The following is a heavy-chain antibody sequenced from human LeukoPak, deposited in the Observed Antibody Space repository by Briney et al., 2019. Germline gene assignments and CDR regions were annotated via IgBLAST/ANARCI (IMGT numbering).Heavy chain of an antibody. CDR2: IYYSGST. D-gene: IGHD3-10*01. CDR3: ARREYYGSGSYRYNWFDP. V-gene: IGHV4-39*01. Sequence: GSLRLSCAASGFTFSSYWMSWVRQPPGKGLEWIGSIYYSGSTYYNPSLKSRVTISVDTSKNQFSLKLSSVTAADTAVYYCARREYYGSGSYRYNWFDPWGQGTLVTVSS. CDR1: GFTFSSYW. J-gene: IGHJ5*02.